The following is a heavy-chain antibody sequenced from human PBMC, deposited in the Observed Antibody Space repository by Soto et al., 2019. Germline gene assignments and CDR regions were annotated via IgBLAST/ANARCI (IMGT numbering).Heavy chain of an antibody. D-gene: IGHD1-1*01. Sequence: GGALRHSCVGSGFTLSSFSLGLGRPAPGKGLEWVSYISSSSTKINYSDAVKGRFTISRDNAKNTLFLHMDRLGVEDSAMYYCAIFHRNDSSPTLRGQGTLVTGS. J-gene: IGHJ4*02. V-gene: IGHV3-21*01. CDR1: GFTLSSFS. CDR3: AIFHRNDSSPTL. CDR2: ISSSSTKI.